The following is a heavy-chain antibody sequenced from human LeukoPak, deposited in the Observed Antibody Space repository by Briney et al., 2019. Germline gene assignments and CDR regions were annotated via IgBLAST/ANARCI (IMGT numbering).Heavy chain of an antibody. V-gene: IGHV4-59*01. Sequence: GSLRLSCTASGFTFGDYAMSWVRQAPGKGLEWIGYIYDSGSTNYNPSLKSRVTISVDTSKNQFSLKLSSVTAADTAVYYCARDRYYGSGSYYNWGQGTLVNVSS. D-gene: IGHD3-10*01. CDR1: GFTFGDYA. CDR3: ARDRYYGSGSYYN. J-gene: IGHJ4*02. CDR2: IYDSGST.